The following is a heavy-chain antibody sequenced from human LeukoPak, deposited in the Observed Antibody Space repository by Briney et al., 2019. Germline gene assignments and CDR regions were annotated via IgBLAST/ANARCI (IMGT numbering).Heavy chain of an antibody. Sequence: PGGSLRLSCAASGFAFSSYAMYWVRQAPGKGLEWVALMSYDGSNKYYADSVKGRFTISRDNSKNTLYLQMNSLRAEDTAVYYCAKLPLHYYYYYMDVWGKGTTVTVSS. D-gene: IGHD6-6*01. CDR1: GFAFSSYA. CDR3: AKLPLHYYYYYMDV. CDR2: MSYDGSNK. J-gene: IGHJ6*03. V-gene: IGHV3-30-3*01.